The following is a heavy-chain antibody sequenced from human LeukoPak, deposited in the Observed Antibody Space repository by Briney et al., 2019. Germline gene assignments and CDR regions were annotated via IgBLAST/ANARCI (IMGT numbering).Heavy chain of an antibody. D-gene: IGHD2-21*02. J-gene: IGHJ3*02. CDR1: GFTFSSYS. CDR2: ISSSSTTI. V-gene: IGHV3-48*02. Sequence: GGSLRLSCAASGFTFSSYSMNWVRQAPGKGLEWVSYISSSSTTIYYADSLKGRFTISRDNGENSLYLQMNSLRDEDTAVYYCARDRYCGGDCYSNAFDIWGQGTMVTVSS. CDR3: ARDRYCGGDCYSNAFDI.